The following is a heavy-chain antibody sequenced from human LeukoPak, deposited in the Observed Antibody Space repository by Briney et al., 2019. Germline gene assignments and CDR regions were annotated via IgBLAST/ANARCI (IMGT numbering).Heavy chain of an antibody. V-gene: IGHV4-59*01. J-gene: IGHJ6*02. CDR2: ICYSGST. D-gene: IGHD3-10*02. CDR3: ARLGVRDYYYYYGMDV. CDR1: GGSINNYY. Sequence: PSETLSLTCTVSGGSINNYYWSWIRQPPGKGLEWIGYICYSGSTNYNPSLKSRVTISIYTSKNQFSLKLSSVTAADTAVYYCARLGVRDYYYYYGMDVWGQGTTVTVSS.